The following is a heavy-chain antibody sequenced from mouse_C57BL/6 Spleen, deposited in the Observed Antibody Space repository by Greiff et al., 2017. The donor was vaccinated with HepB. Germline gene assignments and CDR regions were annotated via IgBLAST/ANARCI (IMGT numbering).Heavy chain of an antibody. CDR2: IDPSDSET. V-gene: IGHV1-52*01. J-gene: IGHJ1*03. Sequence: QVQLQQPGAELVRPGSSVKLSCKASGYTFTSYWMHWVKQRPIQGLEWIGNIDPSDSETHYNQKFKDKATLTVDKSSSTAYMQLSSLTSEDSAVYYCASAYGSSLHWYFDVWGTGTTVTVSS. CDR1: GYTFTSYW. D-gene: IGHD1-1*01. CDR3: ASAYGSSLHWYFDV.